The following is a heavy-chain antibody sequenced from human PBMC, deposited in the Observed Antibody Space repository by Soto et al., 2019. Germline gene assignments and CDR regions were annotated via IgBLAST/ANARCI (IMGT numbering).Heavy chain of an antibody. V-gene: IGHV1-2*04. D-gene: IGHD2-2*01. CDR2: INPNSGGT. CDR1: GYTFTGYY. Sequence: SVKVSCKASGYTFTGYYMHWVRQAPGQGLEWMGWINPNSGGTNYAQKFQGWVTMTRDTSISTAYMELSRLRSDDTAVYYCARGLPSPYCSSTSCSNFGAGDAFDIWGQGTMVTVSS. J-gene: IGHJ3*02. CDR3: ARGLPSPYCSSTSCSNFGAGDAFDI.